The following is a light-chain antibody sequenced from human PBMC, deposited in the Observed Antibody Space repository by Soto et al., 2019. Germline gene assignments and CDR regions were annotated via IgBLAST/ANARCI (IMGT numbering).Light chain of an antibody. V-gene: IGKV1-5*03. Sequence: DIQMTQSPSTLSASVGDRVTITCRASQTISTSLAWYQQKPGKAPRLLIYKASSLEIGVPSRFSGSGSGTEVTLTIISLQPDDFATDYCQQYSSYSPYTFGQGTRLEI. CDR2: KAS. J-gene: IGKJ2*01. CDR1: QTISTS. CDR3: QQYSSYSPYT.